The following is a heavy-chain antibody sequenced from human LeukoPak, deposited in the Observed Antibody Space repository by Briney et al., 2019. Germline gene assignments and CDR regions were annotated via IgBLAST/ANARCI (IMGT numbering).Heavy chain of an antibody. D-gene: IGHD6-19*01. Sequence: SETLSLTCSVSGDSISLSFYYWGWICQPPGKALEWIGSVYYSGTTSYNPSLKSRVTISVDMSQNHFSLRLRSVTAADTAMYYCARGTLYRGWSYYLDFWGQGSQVTVSS. J-gene: IGHJ4*02. CDR2: VYYSGTT. CDR1: GDSISLSFYY. V-gene: IGHV4-39*07. CDR3: ARGTLYRGWSYYLDF.